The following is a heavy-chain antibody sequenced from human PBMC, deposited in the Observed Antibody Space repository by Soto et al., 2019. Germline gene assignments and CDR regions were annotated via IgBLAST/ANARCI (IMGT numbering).Heavy chain of an antibody. CDR3: AGIYSGSPGGTLRY. J-gene: IGHJ4*02. CDR2: IYYSGST. CDR1: GGSISSGGYY. V-gene: IGHV4-31*03. D-gene: IGHD1-26*01. Sequence: QVQLQESGPGLVKPSQTLSLTCTVSGGSISSGGYYWSWMRQHPGKGLEWIGYIYYSGSTYYNPYLKSRVTISVDTSKNQYSLKLSSVTAADTAVYYCAGIYSGSPGGTLRYWGQGTLVTVSS.